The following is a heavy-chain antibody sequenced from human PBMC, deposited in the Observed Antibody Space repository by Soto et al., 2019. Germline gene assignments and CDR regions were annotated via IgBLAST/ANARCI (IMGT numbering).Heavy chain of an antibody. D-gene: IGHD6-13*01. J-gene: IGHJ6*02. CDR3: ARDRRGLIAYYYYYGMDV. CDR2: ISAYNGNT. V-gene: IGHV1-18*04. CDR1: GYTFTSYG. Sequence: QVQLVQSGAEVKKPGASVKVSCKASGYTFTSYGISWVRQAPGQGLEWMGWISAYNGNTNYAQKLQGRVTMTTDTSTSTAYMELRSLRSDYTAVYYCARDRRGLIAYYYYYGMDVWGQGPTVTVSS.